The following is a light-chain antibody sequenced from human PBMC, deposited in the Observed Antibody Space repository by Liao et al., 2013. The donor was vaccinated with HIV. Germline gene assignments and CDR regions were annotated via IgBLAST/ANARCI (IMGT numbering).Light chain of an antibody. Sequence: SYELTQPPSVSVSPGQTARITCSGDALSKQYTFWYQQKPGQAPVLVIYYDGDRPSGIPERFSGSKSENTATLTISRVEAGDEADYYCQVWDSSSDNWVFGGGTKLTVL. CDR3: QVWDSSSDNWV. CDR1: ALSKQY. V-gene: IGLV3-21*02. CDR2: YDG. J-gene: IGLJ3*02.